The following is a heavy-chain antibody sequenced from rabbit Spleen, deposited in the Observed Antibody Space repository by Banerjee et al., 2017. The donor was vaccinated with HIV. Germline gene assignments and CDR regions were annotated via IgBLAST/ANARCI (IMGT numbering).Heavy chain of an antibody. J-gene: IGHJ4*01. CDR1: GVSLNDKDV. CDR2: IYTGSSGST. V-gene: IGHV1S45*01. D-gene: IGHD2-1*01. CDR3: ARGSATMTMVITGFYLSL. Sequence: QEQLKESGGGLVKPEGSLTLTCKASGVSLNDKDVMCWVRQAPGKGLEWITCIYTGSSGSTYYANWAKGRLTISKASSTTVTLQMTSLTVADTATYFCARGSATMTMVITGFYLSLWGPGTLVTVS.